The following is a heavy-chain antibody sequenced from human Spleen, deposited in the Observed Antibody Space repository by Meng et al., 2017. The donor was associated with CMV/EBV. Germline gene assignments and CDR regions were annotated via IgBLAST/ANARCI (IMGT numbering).Heavy chain of an antibody. V-gene: IGHV4-59*12. D-gene: IGHD3-22*01. CDR3: ARGPYYGDSGPFDY. J-gene: IGHJ4*02. CDR1: GGSISSSYY. Sequence: ETLSLTCTVSGGSISSSYYWNWIRQPPGKGLEWIGYIYNSGRTKYNASLNSRVTISLDTSKNQFSLKLTSVTAADTAVYYCARGPYYGDSGPFDYWGQGTLVTVSS. CDR2: IYNSGRT.